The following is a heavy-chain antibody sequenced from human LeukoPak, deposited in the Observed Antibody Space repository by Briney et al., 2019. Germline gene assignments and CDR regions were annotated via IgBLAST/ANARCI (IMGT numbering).Heavy chain of an antibody. CDR1: GFTFSSYW. Sequence: PGGSLRLSCAASGFTFSSYWMHWVRQAPGKGLVWVSRINSDGSSTRYADSVKGRFTISSDNAKNTLYLQMNSLRAEDTAVYYCAKQSIGIAVGTSDYWGQGTLVTVSS. CDR2: INSDGSST. J-gene: IGHJ4*02. V-gene: IGHV3-74*01. D-gene: IGHD6-19*01. CDR3: AKQSIGIAVGTSDY.